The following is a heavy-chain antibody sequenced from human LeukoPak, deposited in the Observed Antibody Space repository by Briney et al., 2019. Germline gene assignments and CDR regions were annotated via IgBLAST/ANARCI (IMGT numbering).Heavy chain of an antibody. CDR3: ARASSYVYSSGQAAHMDV. CDR1: GGSFSSYY. CDR2: INHGGST. D-gene: IGHD6-25*01. V-gene: IGHV4-34*01. Sequence: SETLSLTCAVYGGSFSSYYWSWIRQPPGKGLEWVGEINHGGSTNYNPSLKTRVTISVDTSKNQFSLKFNSVTAADTAVYFCARASSYVYSSGQAAHMDVWGKGTTVTVSS. J-gene: IGHJ6*03.